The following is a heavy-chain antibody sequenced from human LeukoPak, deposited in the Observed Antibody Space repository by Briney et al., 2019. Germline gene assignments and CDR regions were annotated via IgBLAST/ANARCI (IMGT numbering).Heavy chain of an antibody. CDR3: AREHSSGYYFDAFDI. D-gene: IGHD3-22*01. Sequence: ASVKVSCKASGYTFTGYYMHWVRQATGQGLEWMGWINPNSGGTNYAQKFQGRVTMTRDTSISTAYMELSRLRSDDTAVYFCAREHSSGYYFDAFDIWGQGAMVSVSS. CDR1: GYTFTGYY. V-gene: IGHV1-2*02. CDR2: INPNSGGT. J-gene: IGHJ3*02.